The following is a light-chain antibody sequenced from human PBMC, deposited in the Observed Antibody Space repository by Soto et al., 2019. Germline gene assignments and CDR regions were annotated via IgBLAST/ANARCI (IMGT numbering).Light chain of an antibody. CDR1: SGDIGGYNY. CDR2: DVS. V-gene: IGLV2-14*01. J-gene: IGLJ2*01. CDR3: SSYTTSNTLL. Sequence: QSVLTQPASVSGSPGQSITFSCTGTSGDIGGYNYVSWYQQHPGKAPKLMIYDVSDRPSGVSNRFSGSKSGNTASLTISGLRAEDEADYYCSSYTTSNTLLFGGGTQLTVL.